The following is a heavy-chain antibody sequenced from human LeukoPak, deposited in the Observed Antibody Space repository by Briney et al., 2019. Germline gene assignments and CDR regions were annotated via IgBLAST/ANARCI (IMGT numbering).Heavy chain of an antibody. CDR2: IYYTGNT. CDR1: GGSIDTYY. Sequence: SETLSLTCTVSGGSIDTYYWSWIRQSPGTGLEYIGYIYYTGNTSYNPSLKDRVTISVDRSKNQFSLTLNSVTAADSAVYYCARVRTASNWFDPWGQGILVTVSS. V-gene: IGHV4-59*12. CDR3: ARVRTASNWFDP. D-gene: IGHD2-21*02. J-gene: IGHJ5*01.